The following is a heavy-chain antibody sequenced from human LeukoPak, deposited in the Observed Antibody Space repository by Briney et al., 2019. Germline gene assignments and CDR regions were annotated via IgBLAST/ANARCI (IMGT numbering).Heavy chain of an antibody. V-gene: IGHV1-2*02. CDR1: GYTFIGYY. CDR2: INPNSGGT. Sequence: ASVKVSCKASGYTFIGYYMHWVRQAPGQGLEWMGWINPNSGGTNYAQKFQGRVTMTRDTSISTAYMELSRLRSDDTAVYYCARDRTTMIELDYWGQGTLVTVSS. J-gene: IGHJ4*02. CDR3: ARDRTTMIELDY. D-gene: IGHD3-22*01.